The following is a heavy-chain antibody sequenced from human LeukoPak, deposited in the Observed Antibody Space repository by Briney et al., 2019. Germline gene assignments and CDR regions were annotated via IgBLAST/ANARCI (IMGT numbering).Heavy chain of an antibody. D-gene: IGHD2-2*01. CDR2: ISISSSYI. Sequence: GGSLRLSCAASGFTFSSYSMNWVRQAPGKGLEWVSGISISSSYIYYADSVKGRFTISRDNAKNSLYRQMNSLRAEDTAVYYCARGPIVVVPAAPNWFDPWGQGTLVTVSS. J-gene: IGHJ5*02. V-gene: IGHV3-21*01. CDR3: ARGPIVVVPAAPNWFDP. CDR1: GFTFSSYS.